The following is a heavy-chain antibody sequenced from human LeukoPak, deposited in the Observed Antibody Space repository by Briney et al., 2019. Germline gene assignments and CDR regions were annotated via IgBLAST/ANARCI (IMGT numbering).Heavy chain of an antibody. V-gene: IGHV3-48*03. J-gene: IGHJ4*02. CDR1: GFTFSTYE. CDR3: AREATGATGYFDY. CDR2: ISSSDSTK. D-gene: IGHD1-26*01. Sequence: GGSLRLSCAASGFTFSTYEMNWVRQAPGKGLEWVSYISSSDSTKYYVDSLKGRFTISRDNAKNSLYLPMNSLRVEDTAVYYCAREATGATGYFDYWGQGTLVTVSS.